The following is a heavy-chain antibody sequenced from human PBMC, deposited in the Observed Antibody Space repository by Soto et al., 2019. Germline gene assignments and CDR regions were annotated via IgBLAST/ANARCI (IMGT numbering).Heavy chain of an antibody. V-gene: IGHV1-8*01. CDR1: GYTFRDYD. D-gene: IGHD3-22*01. J-gene: IGHJ4*02. CDR3: TRRARIGKQLWLPFDS. CDR2: MNPNSGNT. Sequence: QVQLVQSGAEVKKPGASVMVSCKASGYTFRDYDINWVRQASGQGLEWMGWMNPNSGNTAYAQKFQGRVTMTGETTTNTAYMELTSLTSADTAVYYCTRRARIGKQLWLPFDSWAQGTLVTVSS.